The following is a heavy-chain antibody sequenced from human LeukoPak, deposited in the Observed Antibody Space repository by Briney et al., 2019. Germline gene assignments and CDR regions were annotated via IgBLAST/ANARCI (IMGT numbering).Heavy chain of an antibody. Sequence: PSQTLSLTCTVSGGSISSGSYYWSWIRQPAGKGLEWIGRIYTSGSTNYNPSLKSRVTISVDTSKNQFSLKLSSVTAADTAVYYCARTFGSGSYRSPFDYWGQGTLVTVSS. CDR2: IYTSGST. V-gene: IGHV4-61*02. D-gene: IGHD1-26*01. CDR3: ARTFGSGSYRSPFDY. CDR1: GGSISSGSYY. J-gene: IGHJ4*02.